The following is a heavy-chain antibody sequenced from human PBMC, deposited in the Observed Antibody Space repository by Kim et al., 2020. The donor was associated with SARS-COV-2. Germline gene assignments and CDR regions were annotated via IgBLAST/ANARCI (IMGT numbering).Heavy chain of an antibody. CDR2: IIPILGIA. V-gene: IGHV1-69*04. J-gene: IGHJ4*02. CDR1: GGTFSSYA. Sequence: SVKVSCKASGGTFSSYAISWVRQAPGQGLEWMGRIIPILGIANYAQKFQGRVTITADKSTSTAYMELSSLRSEDTAVYYCARDSHPHDGDQSYWGQGTLVTVSS. D-gene: IGHD4-17*01. CDR3: ARDSHPHDGDQSY.